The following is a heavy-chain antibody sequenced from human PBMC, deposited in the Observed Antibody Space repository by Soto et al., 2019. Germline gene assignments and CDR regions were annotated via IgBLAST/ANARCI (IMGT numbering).Heavy chain of an antibody. J-gene: IGHJ2*01. D-gene: IGHD3-3*01. V-gene: IGHV4-31*03. CDR2: IYYSVST. CDR3: ARAAHYDFWSGYPNWYFDL. Sequence: QVQLQESGPGLVKPSRTLSLTCTVSGGSISSGGYYWSWIRQHPGKGLEWIGNIYYSVSTYYNPSLKTRVTISVDTSKNPFSLKLSSVTAADTAVYYWARAAHYDFWSGYPNWYFDLWGRGTLVPVSS. CDR1: GGSISSGGYY.